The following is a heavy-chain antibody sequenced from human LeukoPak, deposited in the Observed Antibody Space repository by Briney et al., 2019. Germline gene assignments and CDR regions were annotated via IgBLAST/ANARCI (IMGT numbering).Heavy chain of an antibody. V-gene: IGHV3-7*04. D-gene: IGHD3-10*01. J-gene: IGHJ5*02. CDR1: GFNFSRYW. Sequence: PGGSLRLSCAASGFNFSRYWTTWVRQAPGKGLEWVANINEDGSEKYYVDSVKGRFAISRDNVKNSLYLQMNSLRVEDTAVYYCARGGSLAWGQGTLATVSS. CDR2: INEDGSEK. CDR3: ARGGSLA.